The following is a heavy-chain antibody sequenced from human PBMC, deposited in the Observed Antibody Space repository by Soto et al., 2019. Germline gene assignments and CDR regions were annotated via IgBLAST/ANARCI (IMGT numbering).Heavy chain of an antibody. Sequence: SVKVSCKASGFTFTSSAVQWVRQARGQRLEWIGWIVVGSGNKNNAQKFQERVTITRDMSTSTAYMELSSLRSEDTAVYYCAAETTNQYYYYGMDVWGQGTTVTVSS. CDR2: IVVGSGNK. V-gene: IGHV1-58*01. CDR3: AAETTNQYYYYGMDV. CDR1: GFTFTSSA. J-gene: IGHJ6*02.